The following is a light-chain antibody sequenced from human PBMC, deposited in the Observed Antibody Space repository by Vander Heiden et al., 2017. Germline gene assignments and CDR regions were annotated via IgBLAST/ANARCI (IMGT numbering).Light chain of an antibody. J-gene: IGLJ2*01. V-gene: IGLV2-8*01. CDR2: EVS. Sequence: QSALTQPPSASGSPGQSVTISCPGTSSDVGGYNYVSWYQQHPGKAPKLMIYEVSKRPSGVPDRFSGSKSGNTASLTVSGLQAEDEADYYCSSYAGSNKVVFGGGTKL. CDR1: SSDVGGYNY. CDR3: SSYAGSNKVV.